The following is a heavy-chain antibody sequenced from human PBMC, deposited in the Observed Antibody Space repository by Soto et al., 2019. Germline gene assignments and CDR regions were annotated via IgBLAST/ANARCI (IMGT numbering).Heavy chain of an antibody. D-gene: IGHD2-21*01. CDR3: ARLRIATNNYKWFDP. Sequence: SETLSLTCSVSGAALNSGNYCWSWIRQVPGKGLEWIGHIYVTGAVDYNPSLRDRITISQDTSERQFSLNLRLVTAADTAVYYCARLRIATNNYKWFDPWGQGTLVTVSS. CDR2: IYVTGAV. J-gene: IGHJ5*02. V-gene: IGHV4-31*03. CDR1: GAALNSGNYC.